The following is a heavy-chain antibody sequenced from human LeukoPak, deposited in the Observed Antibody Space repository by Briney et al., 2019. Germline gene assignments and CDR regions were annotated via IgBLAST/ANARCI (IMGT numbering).Heavy chain of an antibody. CDR3: ARIYGDYGYWFDP. D-gene: IGHD4-17*01. J-gene: IGHJ5*02. CDR1: GGTFSSYA. CDR2: IIPIFGTA. V-gene: IGHV1-69*13. Sequence: SVKVSCKASGGTFSSYAISWVRQAPGQGLEWMGGIIPIFGTANYAQKFQGRVTITADESTSTAYMELSSLRSGDTAVYYCARIYGDYGYWFDPWGQGTLVTVSS.